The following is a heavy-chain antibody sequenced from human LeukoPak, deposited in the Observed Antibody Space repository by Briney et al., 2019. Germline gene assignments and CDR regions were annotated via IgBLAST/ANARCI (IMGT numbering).Heavy chain of an antibody. CDR2: ITSGGDYM. CDR3: ARVSIFGVVIANDY. Sequence: GGSLRLSCAASGFTFGGYTMSWVRQAPGKGLQWVSTITSGGDYMYYADPVKGRFTISRDDSKNSLYLHMNSRRAEDTAVYYCARVSIFGVVIANDYWGQGTVVTVSS. CDR1: GFTFGGYT. J-gene: IGHJ4*02. D-gene: IGHD3-16*02. V-gene: IGHV3-21*01.